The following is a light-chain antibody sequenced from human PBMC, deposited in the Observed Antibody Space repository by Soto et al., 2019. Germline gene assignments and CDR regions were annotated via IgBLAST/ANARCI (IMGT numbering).Light chain of an antibody. CDR2: EVN. J-gene: IGLJ2*01. CDR1: SSDVGGYDY. Sequence: QSALTQPASVSGSPGQSITISCTGTSSDVGGYDYVSWHQQHPGKAPKLMIYEVNTRPSGVSNRFSGSKSGNTASLTISGLQAEDEADYYCCSYTSSGAHVFGGGTTLTVL. CDR3: CSYTSSGAHV. V-gene: IGLV2-14*01.